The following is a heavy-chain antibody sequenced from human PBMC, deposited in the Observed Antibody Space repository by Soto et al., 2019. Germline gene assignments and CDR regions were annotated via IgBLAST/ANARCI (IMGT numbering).Heavy chain of an antibody. J-gene: IGHJ4*02. CDR3: AKTPTPDYDVWSGPTLLFDY. V-gene: IGHV3-23*01. D-gene: IGHD3-3*01. CDR1: GFTFSSYA. CDR2: ISGSGGST. Sequence: GGSLRLSCAASGFTFSSYAMSWVRQAPGRGLEWVSAISGSGGSTYYTDSVKGRFTISSDNSRNTLYLQMNSLRAEDTAVYYCAKTPTPDYDVWSGPTLLFDYWGQGTLVTVSS.